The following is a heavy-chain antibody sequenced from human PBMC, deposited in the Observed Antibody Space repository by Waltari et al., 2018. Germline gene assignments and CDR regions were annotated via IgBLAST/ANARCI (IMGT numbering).Heavy chain of an antibody. CDR3: ARQGYGDYDYYYYYMDV. D-gene: IGHD4-17*01. V-gene: IGHV4-39*07. CDR1: GGSISSSSYY. CDR2: IYYSGST. Sequence: QLQLQESGPGLVKPSETLSLTCPVSGGSISSSSYYWGWIRQPPGKGLEWIGSIYYSGSTYYNPSLKSRVTISVDTSKNQFSLKLSSVTAADTAVYYCARQGYGDYDYYYYYMDVWGKGTTVTVSS. J-gene: IGHJ6*03.